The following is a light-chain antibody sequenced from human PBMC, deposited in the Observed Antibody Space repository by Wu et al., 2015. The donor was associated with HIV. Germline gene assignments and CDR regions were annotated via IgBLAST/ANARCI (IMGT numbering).Light chain of an antibody. CDR2: VAS. J-gene: IGKJ4*01. CDR3: QQYAASPLT. CDR1: QNINSYS. V-gene: IGKV3-20*01. Sequence: EIVLTQSPGTLSLSPGERATLSCRASQNINSYSLAWYQQKPGQAPRLLIYVASSRATGVPDRFSGSGSGTDFILTISRLEPEDFAVYYCQQYAASPLTFGGGTKVEIK.